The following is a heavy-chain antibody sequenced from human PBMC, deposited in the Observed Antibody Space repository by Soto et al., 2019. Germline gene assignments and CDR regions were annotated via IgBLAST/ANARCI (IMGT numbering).Heavy chain of an antibody. V-gene: IGHV3-30*18. CDR3: AKDRCELGSSSSLAAY. J-gene: IGHJ4*02. D-gene: IGHD6-6*01. CDR1: GFTFCSYG. Sequence: GGSVRLSCAASGFTFCSYGMDWVRHAPGKGLEWVAVISYYGSNKYYADSVKGRFTMSRDNSKNTLYLQMNSLRAEDTAVYYCAKDRCELGSSSSLAAYWGQGTLVTVSS. CDR2: ISYYGSNK.